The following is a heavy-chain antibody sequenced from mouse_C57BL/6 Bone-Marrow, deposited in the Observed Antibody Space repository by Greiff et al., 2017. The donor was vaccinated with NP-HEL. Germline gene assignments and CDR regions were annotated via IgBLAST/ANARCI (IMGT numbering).Heavy chain of an antibody. V-gene: IGHV1-64*01. J-gene: IGHJ4*01. CDR3: SYSNYPFYYAMDY. CDR1: GYTFTSYW. D-gene: IGHD2-5*01. CDR2: IHPNSGST. Sequence: QVQLQQPGAELVKPGASVKLSCKASGYTFTSYWMHWVKQRPGQGLEWIGMIHPNSGSTNYNEKFKSKDTLTVDKSSSTAYMQLSSLTSEDSAVYYCSYSNYPFYYAMDYWGQGTSVTVSS.